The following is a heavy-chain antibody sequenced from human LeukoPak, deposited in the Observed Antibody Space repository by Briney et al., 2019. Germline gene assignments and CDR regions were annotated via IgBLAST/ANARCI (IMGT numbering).Heavy chain of an antibody. CDR2: INPNSGGT. Sequence: GASVEVSCKASGYTFTGYYMHWVRQAPGQGLEWMGWINPNSGGTNYAQKVQGRVTITADKSTSTAYMELSSLRSEDTAVFFFAGDPGIRYFDEAKFVHYYYMDVWGKGTTDTVSS. J-gene: IGHJ6*03. CDR3: AGDPGIRYFDEAKFVHYYYMDV. V-gene: IGHV1-2*02. CDR1: GYTFTGYY. D-gene: IGHD3-9*01.